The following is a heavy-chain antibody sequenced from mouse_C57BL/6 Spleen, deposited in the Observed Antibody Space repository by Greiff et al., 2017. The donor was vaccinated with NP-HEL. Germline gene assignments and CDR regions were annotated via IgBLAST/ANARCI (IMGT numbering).Heavy chain of an antibody. V-gene: IGHV1-55*01. CDR1: GYTFTSYW. J-gene: IGHJ2*01. Sequence: QVQLQQPGAELVKPGASVKMSCKASGYTFTSYWITWVKQRPGQGLEWIGDIYPGSGSTNYNEKFKSKATLTVDTSSSTAYMQLSSLTSEDSAVYYCARQGLGLLRLDYWGQGTTLTVSS. CDR3: ARQGLGLLRLDY. CDR2: IYPGSGST. D-gene: IGHD1-2*01.